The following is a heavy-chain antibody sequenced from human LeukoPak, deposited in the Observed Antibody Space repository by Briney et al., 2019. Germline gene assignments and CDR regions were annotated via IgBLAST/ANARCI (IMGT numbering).Heavy chain of an antibody. V-gene: IGHV1-69*04. CDR2: IIPILGIA. CDR3: ARDRAFVRDLWSASAFDY. Sequence: SVKVSCKASGGTFSSYAISWVRQAPGQGLEWMGRIIPILGIANYAQKFQGRVTIIADKSTNTAYMELSNLRSEDTAVYFCARDRAFVRDLWSASAFDYWGQGTLVTVSS. CDR1: GGTFSSYA. D-gene: IGHD3-10*01. J-gene: IGHJ4*02.